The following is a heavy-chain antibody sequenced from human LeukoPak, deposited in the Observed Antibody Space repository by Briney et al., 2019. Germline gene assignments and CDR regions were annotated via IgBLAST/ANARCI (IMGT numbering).Heavy chain of an antibody. CDR2: INPNSGGT. J-gene: IGHJ5*02. Sequence: ASVTVSCKASGYTFTGNYMHWVRQAPGQGLEWMGWINPNSGGTNYAQKFQGRVTMTRDTSITTAYMELRRLRSDDTAVYYCARVGSMYFDILTGSPDWFDPWGQGTLVTVSS. CDR1: GYTFTGNY. V-gene: IGHV1-2*02. D-gene: IGHD3-9*01. CDR3: ARVGSMYFDILTGSPDWFDP.